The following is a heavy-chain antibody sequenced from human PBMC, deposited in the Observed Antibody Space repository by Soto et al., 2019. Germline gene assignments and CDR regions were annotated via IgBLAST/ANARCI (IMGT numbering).Heavy chain of an antibody. CDR3: ARGGSFGGVIVIHFDY. Sequence: QVQLQQWGAGLLKPSETLSLTCAVYGGSFSGYYWSWIRQPPGKGLEWIGEINHSGSTNYNPSLKSRVTISVDTSKNQFSLKLSSVTAAVTAVYYCARGGSFGGVIVIHFDYWGQGTLVTVSS. J-gene: IGHJ4*02. D-gene: IGHD3-16*02. CDR1: GGSFSGYY. V-gene: IGHV4-34*01. CDR2: INHSGST.